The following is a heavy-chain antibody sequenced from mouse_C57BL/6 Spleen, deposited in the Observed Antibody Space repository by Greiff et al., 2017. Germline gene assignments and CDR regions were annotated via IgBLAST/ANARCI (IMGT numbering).Heavy chain of an antibody. CDR1: GYTFTSYW. CDR3: AICAPFDV. CDR2: IDPSDSYT. V-gene: IGHV1-50*01. J-gene: IGHJ2*01. D-gene: IGHD6-1*01. Sequence: QVQLQQPGAELVKPGASVKLSCKASGYTFTSYWMQWVKQRPGQGLEWIGEIDPSDSYTNYNQTFKGKATLTVDTSSSTAYMQLSSLTSEDSAVYYCAICAPFDVWGKGTTLTVPS.